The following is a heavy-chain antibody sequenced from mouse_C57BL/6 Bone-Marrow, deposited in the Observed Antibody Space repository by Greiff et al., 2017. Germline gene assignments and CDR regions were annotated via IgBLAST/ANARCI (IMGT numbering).Heavy chain of an antibody. D-gene: IGHD2-5*01. V-gene: IGHV1-15*01. J-gene: IGHJ2*01. CDR3: TRYYSNAYFDY. Sequence: VKLMESGAELVRPGASVTLSCKASGYTFTDYEMHWVKQTPVHGLEWIGAIDPETGGTAYNQKFKGKAILTADKSSSTAYMELRSLTSEDSAVYYCTRYYSNAYFDYWGQGTTLTVSS. CDR2: IDPETGGT. CDR1: GYTFTDYE.